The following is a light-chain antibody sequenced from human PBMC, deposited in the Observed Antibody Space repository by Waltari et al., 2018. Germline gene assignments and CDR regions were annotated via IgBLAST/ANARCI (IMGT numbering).Light chain of an antibody. Sequence: EIVLTQSPATLSLSPGERATLSCRASQRVSSYLAWYQQKPGQAPRLLIYGASNRATGIPATFSGSGSGTDFTLTISSLEPEDFAVYYCQHRGDWPPTWTFGQGTKVEIK. CDR3: QHRGDWPPTWT. CDR2: GAS. CDR1: QRVSSY. J-gene: IGKJ1*01. V-gene: IGKV3-11*01.